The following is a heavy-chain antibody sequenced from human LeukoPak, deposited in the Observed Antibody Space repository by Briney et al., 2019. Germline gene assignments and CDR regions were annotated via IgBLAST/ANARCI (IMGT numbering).Heavy chain of an antibody. J-gene: IGHJ6*03. V-gene: IGHV3-74*01. CDR1: GFTFSSYW. D-gene: IGHD5-12*01. Sequence: GGSLRLSCAASGFTFSSYWMHWVRQAPGKGLVWVSRINSDGSSTSYADSVKGRFTISRDNAKNTLYLQMNSLRAEDTAVYYCARVGPTRYYYYYMDVWGKGTTVTISS. CDR2: INSDGSST. CDR3: ARVGPTRYYYYYMDV.